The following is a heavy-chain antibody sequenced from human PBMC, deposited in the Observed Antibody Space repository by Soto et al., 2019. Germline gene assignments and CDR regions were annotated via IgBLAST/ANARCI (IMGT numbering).Heavy chain of an antibody. CDR2: ISGSGGST. Sequence: EVQLLESGGGLVQPGGSLRLSCAASGFTFSSYAMSWVRQAPGKGLEWVSAISGSGGSTYYADSVKGRFTISRDNSKNTLYLHMNSLRAEDTAVYYCAKPDRILGYCSGGSCYFDYWGQGTLVTVSS. CDR1: GFTFSSYA. V-gene: IGHV3-23*01. J-gene: IGHJ4*02. CDR3: AKPDRILGYCSGGSCYFDY. D-gene: IGHD2-15*01.